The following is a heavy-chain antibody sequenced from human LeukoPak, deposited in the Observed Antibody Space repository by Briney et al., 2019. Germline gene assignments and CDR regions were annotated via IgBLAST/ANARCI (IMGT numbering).Heavy chain of an antibody. J-gene: IGHJ4*02. Sequence: SETLSLTCTVSGGSISSYYWSWIRQPPGKGLEWIGYIYYSGSTNYNPSLKSRVTISVDTSKNQFSLKLSSVTAADTAVYYCARLVAGGYNRALDYWSQGTLVTVSS. V-gene: IGHV4-59*08. CDR3: ARLVAGGYNRALDY. D-gene: IGHD5-24*01. CDR1: GGSISSYY. CDR2: IYYSGST.